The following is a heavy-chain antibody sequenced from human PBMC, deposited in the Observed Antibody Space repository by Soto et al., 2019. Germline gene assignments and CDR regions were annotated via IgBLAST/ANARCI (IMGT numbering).Heavy chain of an antibody. CDR1: GGSISSSSYY. CDR2: IYYSGST. J-gene: IGHJ4*02. V-gene: IGHV4-39*01. CDR3: ARHAVAGFRSWARTSSDFDY. D-gene: IGHD6-19*01. Sequence: SETLSLTCTVSGGSISSSSYYWGWIRQPPGKGLEWIGSIYYSGSTYYNPSLKSRVTISVDTSKNQFSLKLSSVTAADTAVYYCARHAVAGFRSWARTSSDFDYWGQGTLVTVSS.